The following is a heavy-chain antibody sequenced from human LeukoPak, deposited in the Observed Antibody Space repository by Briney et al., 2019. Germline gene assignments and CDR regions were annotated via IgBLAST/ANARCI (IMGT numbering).Heavy chain of an antibody. V-gene: IGHV3-74*01. J-gene: IGHJ4*02. CDR3: ARVRRNSLVVPAGKYYFDY. CDR1: GFTFSSYW. Sequence: PGGSLRLSCAASGFTFSSYWMPWVRQAPGKGLVWVSRINSDGSSTSYADSVKGRFTISRDNAKNTLYLQMNSLRAEDTAVYYCARVRRNSLVVPAGKYYFDYWGQGTLVTVSS. CDR2: INSDGSST. D-gene: IGHD2-2*01.